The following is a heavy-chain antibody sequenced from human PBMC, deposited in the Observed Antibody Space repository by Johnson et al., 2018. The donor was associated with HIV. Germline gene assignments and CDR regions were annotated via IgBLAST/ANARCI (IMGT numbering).Heavy chain of an antibody. Sequence: QVQLVESGGGVVQPGRSLRLSCAASGFIFSSYGIHWVRQAPGKGLEWVAVISFDGGNKYYSDSVKGRFTISRDNSKNTLYLQMNRLRAEDTAVYYCAKGGVEYSSTWFDAFDIWGPGTMVTVSS. CDR2: ISFDGGNK. D-gene: IGHD6-13*01. CDR3: AKGGVEYSSTWFDAFDI. J-gene: IGHJ3*02. CDR1: GFIFSSYG. V-gene: IGHV3-30*18.